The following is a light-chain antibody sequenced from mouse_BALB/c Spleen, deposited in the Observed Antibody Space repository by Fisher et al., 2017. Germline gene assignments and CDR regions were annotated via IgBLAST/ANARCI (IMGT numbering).Light chain of an antibody. CDR2: DTS. J-gene: IGKJ1*01. CDR1: SSVSY. Sequence: IVLTQSPAIMSASPGEKVTMTCSASSSVSYMHWYQQKSGTSPKRWIYDTSKLASGVPSRFSGSGSGTSYSLTISSVEAEDAATYYCQQWSSNPPTFGGGTKLEIK. CDR3: QQWSSNPPT. V-gene: IGKV4-59*01.